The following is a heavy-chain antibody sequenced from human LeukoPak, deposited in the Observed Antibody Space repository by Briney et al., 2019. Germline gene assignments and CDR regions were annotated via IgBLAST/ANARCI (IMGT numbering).Heavy chain of an antibody. Sequence: SETLSLTCTVSGGSISSYYWSWIRQPPGKGLERIGYIYYSGSTNYNPSLKSRVTISVDTSKNQFSLKLSSVTAADTAVYYCARRLYYDSSGYRDAFDIWGQGTMVTVSS. CDR2: IYYSGST. D-gene: IGHD3-22*01. J-gene: IGHJ3*02. CDR1: GGSISSYY. V-gene: IGHV4-59*08. CDR3: ARRLYYDSSGYRDAFDI.